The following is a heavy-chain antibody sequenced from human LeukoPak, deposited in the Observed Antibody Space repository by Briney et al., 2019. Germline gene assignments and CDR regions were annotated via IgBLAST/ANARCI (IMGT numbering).Heavy chain of an antibody. J-gene: IGHJ4*02. V-gene: IGHV1-24*01. CDR3: ATVWFGENYFDY. CDR2: FDPEDGET. Sequence: ASVKVSCKVSGYTLTELSMHWVRQAPGKGLEWMGGFDPEDGETIYAQKFQGRVTMTEDTSTDTAYMELSSLRSEDTAVYYCATVWFGENYFDYWGRGTLVTVSS. CDR1: GYTLTELS. D-gene: IGHD3-10*01.